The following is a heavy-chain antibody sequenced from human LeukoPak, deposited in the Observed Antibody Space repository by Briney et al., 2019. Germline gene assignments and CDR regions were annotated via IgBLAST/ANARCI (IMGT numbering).Heavy chain of an antibody. CDR1: GGSFSGYY. Sequence: SETLSLTCAVYGGSFSGYYWSWIRQPPGKGLEWIGEINHSGSTNYNPSLKSRVTISVDTSQNQFSLKLSSVTAADTAVYYCARGRGSGWYGIWFDPWGQGTLVTVSS. V-gene: IGHV4-34*01. CDR3: ARGRGSGWYGIWFDP. J-gene: IGHJ5*02. CDR2: INHSGST. D-gene: IGHD6-19*01.